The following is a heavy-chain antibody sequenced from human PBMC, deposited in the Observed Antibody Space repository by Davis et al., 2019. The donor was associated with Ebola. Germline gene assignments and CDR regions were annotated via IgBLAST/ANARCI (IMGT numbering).Heavy chain of an antibody. J-gene: IGHJ6*02. D-gene: IGHD1-14*01. CDR2: IIPILGIA. CDR1: GGTFSSYA. V-gene: IGHV1-69*10. Sequence: SVKVSCKASGGTFSSYAISWARQAPGQGLEWMGGIIPILGIANYAQKFQGRVTITADKSTSTAYMELSSLRSEDTAVYYCASNPLTRLLGPEPYGMDVWGQGTTVTVSS. CDR3: ASNPLTRLLGPEPYGMDV.